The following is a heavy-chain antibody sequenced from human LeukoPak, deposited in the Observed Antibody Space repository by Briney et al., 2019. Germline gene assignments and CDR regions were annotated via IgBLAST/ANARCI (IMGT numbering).Heavy chain of an antibody. CDR1: GYTFTSYG. CDR3: ARDLYGGNPRRWFDP. J-gene: IGHJ5*02. Sequence: GASVKVSCKASGYTFTSYGISWVRQAPGQGLEWMGWISAYNGNTNYAQKLQGRVTVTTDTSTSTAYMELRSLSSDDTAVYYCARDLYGGNPRRWFDPWGQGTLVTVSS. V-gene: IGHV1-18*01. D-gene: IGHD4-23*01. CDR2: ISAYNGNT.